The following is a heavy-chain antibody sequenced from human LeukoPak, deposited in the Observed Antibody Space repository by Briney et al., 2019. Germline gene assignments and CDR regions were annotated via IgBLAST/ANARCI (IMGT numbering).Heavy chain of an antibody. CDR1: GFTFSGYA. Sequence: GGSLRLSCAASGFTFSGYAMSWVRQAPGKGLEWVSGISGSGGTTYYAASVKGRFTISRDKSRNTLYLQMNSLSAEDTAVYYCARDRLGDDYNHAYFDYWGQGTLVTVSS. V-gene: IGHV3-23*01. CDR2: ISGSGGTT. CDR3: ARDRLGDDYNHAYFDY. J-gene: IGHJ4*02. D-gene: IGHD5-24*01.